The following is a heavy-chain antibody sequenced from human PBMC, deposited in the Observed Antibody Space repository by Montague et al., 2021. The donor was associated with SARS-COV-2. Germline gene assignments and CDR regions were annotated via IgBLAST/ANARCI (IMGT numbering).Heavy chain of an antibody. CDR2: IWYDGSNK. D-gene: IGHD6-13*01. CDR3: AGMLVPYYGMDV. Sequence: SLRLSCAASGFTFSSYGMHWARQAPGKGLEWVAVIWYDGSNKYYADSVKGRFTISRDNSKNTLYLQMNSLRAEDTAVYYCAGMLVPYYGMDVWGQGTTVTVSS. J-gene: IGHJ6*02. V-gene: IGHV3-33*01. CDR1: GFTFSSYG.